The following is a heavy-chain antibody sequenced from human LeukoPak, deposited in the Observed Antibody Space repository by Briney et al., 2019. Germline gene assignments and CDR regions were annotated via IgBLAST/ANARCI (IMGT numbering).Heavy chain of an antibody. J-gene: IGHJ4*02. Sequence: PGASLRLSCAASGFTFSSYAMSWVRQAPGKGLEWVSAISGSGGSTYYADSVKGRFTISRDNDKNSLYLQMNSLRAEDTAVYYCVREDRSCYYYWGQGTLVTVSS. CDR3: VREDRSCYYY. CDR2: ISGSGGST. V-gene: IGHV3-23*01. CDR1: GFTFSSYA. D-gene: IGHD2-15*01.